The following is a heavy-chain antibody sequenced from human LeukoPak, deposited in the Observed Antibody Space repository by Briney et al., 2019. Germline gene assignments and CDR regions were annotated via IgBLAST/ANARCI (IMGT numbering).Heavy chain of an antibody. Sequence: SETLSLTCTVSGGSISSYYWSWIRQPPGKGLEWIGYIYYSGSTNYNPSLKSRVTISVDTSKNQFSLKLSSVTAADTAVYYCAIGDCSGGSCYHGYWGQGTLVTVSS. V-gene: IGHV4-59*01. CDR2: IYYSGST. J-gene: IGHJ4*02. D-gene: IGHD2-15*01. CDR1: GGSISSYY. CDR3: AIGDCSGGSCYHGY.